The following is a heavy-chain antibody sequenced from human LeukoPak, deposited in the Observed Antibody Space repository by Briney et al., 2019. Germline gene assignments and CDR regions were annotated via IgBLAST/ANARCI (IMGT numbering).Heavy chain of an antibody. Sequence: SETLSLTCTVSGGSISSYYWSWIRQPPGKGLEWIGYIYTSGSTNYNPSFKSRVTISVDTSKNQFSLKLSSVTAADTAVYYCARSTVTTFFGWFDPWGQGTLVTVSS. J-gene: IGHJ5*02. CDR3: ARSTVTTFFGWFDP. V-gene: IGHV4-4*09. CDR1: GGSISSYY. D-gene: IGHD4-17*01. CDR2: IYTSGST.